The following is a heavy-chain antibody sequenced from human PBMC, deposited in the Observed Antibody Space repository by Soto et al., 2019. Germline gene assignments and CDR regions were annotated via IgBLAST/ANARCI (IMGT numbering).Heavy chain of an antibody. J-gene: IGHJ4*02. D-gene: IGHD1-26*01. Sequence: GGSLRLSCAASEFTFSNYAMSWVRQAPGKGLEWVSSISDNGGTTYYADSVKGRFTISRDNSKNTLYLQMNSLRAEDTAVYYCAKEGRWEPYYFDYWGQGTLVTVSS. CDR1: EFTFSNYA. CDR3: AKEGRWEPYYFDY. CDR2: ISDNGGTT. V-gene: IGHV3-23*01.